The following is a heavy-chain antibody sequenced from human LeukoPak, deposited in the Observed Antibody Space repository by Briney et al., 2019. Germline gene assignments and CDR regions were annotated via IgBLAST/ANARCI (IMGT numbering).Heavy chain of an antibody. CDR1: GFTFSSYA. CDR3: AKAHDPIVVVVPPDY. D-gene: IGHD2-15*01. J-gene: IGHJ4*02. CDR2: ISYDGSNK. Sequence: GGSLRLSCAASGFTFSSYAMHWVRQAPGKGLEWVAVISYDGSNKYYADSVKGRFTISRDNSKNTLYLQMNSLRAEDTAVYYCAKAHDPIVVVVPPDYWGQGTLVTVSS. V-gene: IGHV3-30-3*01.